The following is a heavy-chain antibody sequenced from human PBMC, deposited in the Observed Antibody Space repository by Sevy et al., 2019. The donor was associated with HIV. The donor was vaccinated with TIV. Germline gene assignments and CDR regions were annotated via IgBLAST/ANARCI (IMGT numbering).Heavy chain of an antibody. CDR3: ATTKDYYESSGCPFDY. CDR2: INAGNGNT. V-gene: IGHV1-3*01. D-gene: IGHD3-22*01. CDR1: GYTFTSYA. J-gene: IGHJ4*02. Sequence: ASVKVSCKASGYTFTSYAMHWVRQAPGQRLEWMGWINAGNGNTKYSQKFQGRVTITRDTSAGTAYMELSSLRSEDTAVYYCATTKDYYESSGCPFDYWGQGTLVTVSS.